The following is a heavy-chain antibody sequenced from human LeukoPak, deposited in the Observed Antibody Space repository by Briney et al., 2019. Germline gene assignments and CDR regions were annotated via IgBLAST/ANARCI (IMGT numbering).Heavy chain of an antibody. V-gene: IGHV1-18*01. CDR2: ISAYNGNT. Sequence: ASVKVSRKASGYTFTSYGISWVRQAPGQGLEWMGWISAYNGNTNYAQKLQGRVTMTTDTSTSTAYMELRSLRSDDTAVYYCARYIVLMVYASEGFDYWGQGTLVTVCS. J-gene: IGHJ4*02. D-gene: IGHD2-8*01. CDR3: ARYIVLMVYASEGFDY. CDR1: GYTFTSYG.